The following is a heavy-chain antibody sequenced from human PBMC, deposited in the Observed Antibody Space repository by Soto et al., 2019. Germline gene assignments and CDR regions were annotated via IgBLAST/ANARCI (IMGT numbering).Heavy chain of an antibody. Sequence: QVQLVQSGAEVKKPGASVKVSCKASGYTFTSYGISWVRQAPGQGLEWMGWISAYNGNKNYAQKLQGSITMTTDTSTNTAYMELRSLRSDDTAVYYCARDRTWGSYWGGYYYYGMDVWGQGTTVTVSS. CDR3: ARDRTWGSYWGGYYYYGMDV. CDR2: ISAYNGNK. J-gene: IGHJ6*02. D-gene: IGHD1-26*01. V-gene: IGHV1-18*04. CDR1: GYTFTSYG.